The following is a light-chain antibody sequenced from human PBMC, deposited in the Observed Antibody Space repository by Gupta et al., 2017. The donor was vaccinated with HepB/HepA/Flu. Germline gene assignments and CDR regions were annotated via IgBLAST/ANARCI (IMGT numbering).Light chain of an antibody. V-gene: IGKV1-33*01. J-gene: IGKJ4*01. CDR2: DAS. CDR1: HDISNY. CDR3: QQYDNLPLT. Sequence: DIQMTQSPSSLSASVGDRVTITCQASHDISNYLNWYQQKPGKAPKLLIYDASNLETGVPSRFSGSGSGTDFTVTISSLQPEDIATYYCQQYDNLPLTFGGGTKVEIK.